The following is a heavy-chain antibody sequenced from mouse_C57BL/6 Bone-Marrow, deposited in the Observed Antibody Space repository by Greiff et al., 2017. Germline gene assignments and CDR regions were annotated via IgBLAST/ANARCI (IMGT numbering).Heavy chain of an antibody. V-gene: IGHV1-81*01. J-gene: IGHJ2*01. Sequence: QVQLKESGAELARPGASVKLSCKASGYTFTSYGISWVKQRTGQGLEWIGEIYPRSGNTYYNEKFKGKATLTADKSSSTAYMELRSLTSEDSAVYFCASRYSNYLYYFDYWGQGTTLTVSS. CDR1: GYTFTSYG. CDR2: IYPRSGNT. CDR3: ASRYSNYLYYFDY. D-gene: IGHD2-5*01.